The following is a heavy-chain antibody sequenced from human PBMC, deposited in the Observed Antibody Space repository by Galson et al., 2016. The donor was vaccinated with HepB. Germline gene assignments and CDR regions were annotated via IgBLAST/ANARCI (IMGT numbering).Heavy chain of an antibody. CDR2: TYYRSKWYN. V-gene: IGHV6-1*01. CDR3: ARLGTTRGLDV. CDR1: GDSVSSNRAA. J-gene: IGHJ6*02. Sequence: CAISGDSVSSNRAAWNWIRQSLSRGLEWLGRTYYRSKWYNDYAVSVKSRVTINPDTSKNQFSLQLNSVTPEDTAVYYCARLGTTRGLDVRGQGTTVTVS. D-gene: IGHD1-14*01.